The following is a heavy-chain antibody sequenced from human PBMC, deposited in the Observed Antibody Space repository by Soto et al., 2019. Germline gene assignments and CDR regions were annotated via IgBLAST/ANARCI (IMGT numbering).Heavy chain of an antibody. CDR3: AKDGGLSGSYLLCYDY. J-gene: IGHJ4*02. D-gene: IGHD3-10*01. V-gene: IGHV3-23*01. CDR2: ISDSGGST. Sequence: GGSLRLSCTASGFTFSSYAMSWVRQAPGKGLEWVSAISDSGGSTYYTDSVKGRFTISRDNSKNTLYLQMDSLRAEDTAVYFCAKDGGLSGSYLLCYDYWGKGTLVTVSS. CDR1: GFTFSSYA.